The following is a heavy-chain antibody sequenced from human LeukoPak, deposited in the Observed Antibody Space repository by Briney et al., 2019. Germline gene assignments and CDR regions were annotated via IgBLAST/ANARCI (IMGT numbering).Heavy chain of an antibody. CDR1: GGSISSSSYY. J-gene: IGHJ4*02. CDR3: ARDRGRYFDGPQTDY. CDR2: IYYSGST. Sequence: PPETLSLTCTVSGGSISSSSYYWGWIRQPPGKGLEWIGSIYYSGSTYYNPSLKSRVTISVDTSKNQFSLKLTSVSAADTAVYYCARDRGRYFDGPQTDYWGQGILVTVSS. D-gene: IGHD3-9*01. V-gene: IGHV4-39*07.